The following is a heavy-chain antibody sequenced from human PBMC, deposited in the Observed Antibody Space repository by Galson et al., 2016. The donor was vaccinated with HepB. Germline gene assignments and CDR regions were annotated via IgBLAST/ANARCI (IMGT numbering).Heavy chain of an antibody. CDR3: ARDRRQGYSYGYATDYHYYGMDV. CDR1: GGSFSGYY. V-gene: IGHV4-34*01. J-gene: IGHJ6*02. Sequence: ETLSLTCAVYGGSFSGYYCNWIRQPPGKGLEWIGEINLSGRTNHNPSLKSRVTISVDTSKSQSSLKLNSVTAADTAVYYCARDRRQGYSYGYATDYHYYGMDVWGQGTTVTVSS. D-gene: IGHD5-18*01. CDR2: INLSGRT.